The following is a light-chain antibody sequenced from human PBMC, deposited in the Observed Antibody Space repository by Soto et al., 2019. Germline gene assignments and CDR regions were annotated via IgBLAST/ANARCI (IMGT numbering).Light chain of an antibody. CDR1: QGISSY. CDR3: QQLNNFPRT. J-gene: IGKJ1*01. CDR2: GAS. Sequence: DIQLTQSPSFLSASVGDRVTITCWASQGISSYLARYQQRPGKAPKLLMYGASTLQSGVPSRFSGSASGTTFTLTINNLQPEDFATYYCQQLNNFPRTFGQGTKVE. V-gene: IGKV1-9*01.